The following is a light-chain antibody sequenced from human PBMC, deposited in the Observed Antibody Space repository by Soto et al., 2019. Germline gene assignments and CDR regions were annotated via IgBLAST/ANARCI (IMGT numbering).Light chain of an antibody. V-gene: IGKV3-15*01. CDR3: QHRANWPPSVT. CDR1: QSVFSS. J-gene: IGKJ4*01. Sequence: EIVMTQSPATLSVSPGERVTLSCRASQSVFSSLAWYQQKPGQAPRLLIYGAATRATGIPARFSGSGSGTDFTLTISSLQSEDFAVYYCQHRANWPPSVTFGGGTRV. CDR2: GAA.